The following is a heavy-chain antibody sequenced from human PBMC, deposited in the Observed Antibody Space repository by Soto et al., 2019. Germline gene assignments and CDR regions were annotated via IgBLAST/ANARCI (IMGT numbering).Heavy chain of an antibody. J-gene: IGHJ4*02. V-gene: IGHV3-21*01. D-gene: IGHD4-17*01. CDR1: GFTFSSYS. CDR2: ISSSSSYI. CDR3: ARAGGLNSYGDYNRGG. Sequence: EVQLVESGGGLVKPGGSLRLSCAASGFTFSSYSMNWVRQAPGKGLEWVSSISSSSSYIYYADSVKGRFTISRDNAKNSLYLQMNSLRAEDTAVYYCARAGGLNSYGDYNRGGRGQGTLVTVSS.